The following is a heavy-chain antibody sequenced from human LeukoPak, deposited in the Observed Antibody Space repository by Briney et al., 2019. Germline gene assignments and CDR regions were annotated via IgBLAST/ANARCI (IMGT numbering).Heavy chain of an antibody. Sequence: GRSLRLSSAASVFTFDDYAMHWVRQAPGKGLWWVSGISWNSGSIGYADSVKGRFNISRDNAKISLYLQMNSLRAEDTALYYCAKVGPIAGDHWGQGTLVTVSS. CDR3: AKVGPIAGDH. J-gene: IGHJ4*02. CDR1: VFTFDDYA. CDR2: ISWNSGSI. V-gene: IGHV3-9*01. D-gene: IGHD6-13*01.